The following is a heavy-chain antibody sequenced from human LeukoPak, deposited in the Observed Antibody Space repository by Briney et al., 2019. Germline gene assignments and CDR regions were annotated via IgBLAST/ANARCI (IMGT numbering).Heavy chain of an antibody. CDR3: ARVLSGAYWYFDL. CDR1: GFTLSSYE. D-gene: IGHD1-14*01. V-gene: IGHV3-48*03. Sequence: PGGSLRLSCAASGFTLSSYEMSWVRQAPGKGLEWVSYISRSGSTIYYADSVKGRLTISRDNAKNSLFLQMNSLRAEDTAIYYCARVLSGAYWYFDLWGRGTLVAVSS. CDR2: ISRSGSTI. J-gene: IGHJ2*01.